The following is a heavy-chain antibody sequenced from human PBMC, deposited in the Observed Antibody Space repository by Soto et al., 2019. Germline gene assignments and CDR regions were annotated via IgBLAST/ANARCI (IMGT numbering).Heavy chain of an antibody. CDR2: INAGNGNT. J-gene: IGHJ6*03. CDR1: GYTFTSYA. V-gene: IGHV1-3*01. D-gene: IGHD6-13*01. CDR3: ARDSTGYSSSWLYYYYYFMDV. Sequence: ASVKVSCKASGYTFTSYAMHWVRQAPGQRLEWMGWINAGNGNTKYSQMFQGRVTITRDTSASTAYMELSSLRSEDTAVYYCARDSTGYSSSWLYYYYYFMDVWGKGTTGTVSS.